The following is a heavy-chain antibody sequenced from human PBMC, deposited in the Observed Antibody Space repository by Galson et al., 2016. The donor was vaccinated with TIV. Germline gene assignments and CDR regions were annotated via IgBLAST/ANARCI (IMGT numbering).Heavy chain of an antibody. CDR1: GFTFDDYA. J-gene: IGHJ6*03. CDR2: ISWNSGST. Sequence: SLRLSCAASGFTFDDYAMHWVRQVPGKGLEWVSVISWNSGSTVYADSVKGLFTISRDNAKNSLFLQMNSLRVEDTALYYCAKGQLRAARRFYYMDVWGKGTTVTVSS. V-gene: IGHV3-9*01. D-gene: IGHD4-17*01. CDR3: AKGQLRAARRFYYMDV.